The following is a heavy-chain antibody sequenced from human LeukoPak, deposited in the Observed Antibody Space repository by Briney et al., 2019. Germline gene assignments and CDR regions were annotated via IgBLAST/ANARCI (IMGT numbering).Heavy chain of an antibody. CDR1: GGSLSRYY. J-gene: IGHJ4*02. CDR3: ARAGDIAMPYPAYFDY. Sequence: WETLSLTSTVSGGSLSRYYWSWIRQPPEKGLEWIGHIFYSGSTNYNPSLKSRVAISVDTSKNQFSLKLSFVTAADTAVYYCARAGDIAMPYPAYFDYWGQGTPVTVSS. D-gene: IGHD5-18*01. CDR2: IFYSGST. V-gene: IGHV4-59*01.